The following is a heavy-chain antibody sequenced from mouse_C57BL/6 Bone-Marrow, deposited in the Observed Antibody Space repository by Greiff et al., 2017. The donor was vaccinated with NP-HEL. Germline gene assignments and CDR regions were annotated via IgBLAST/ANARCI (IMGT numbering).Heavy chain of an antibody. Sequence: QVQLQQSGAELARPGASVKLSCKASGYTFTSYGISWVKQRTGQGLEWIGEIYPRSGNTYYIEKFKGKATLTADKSSSTAYMELRSLTSEDSAVYFCARRGYDYVWFAYWGQGTLVTVSA. V-gene: IGHV1-81*01. D-gene: IGHD2-4*01. CDR3: ARRGYDYVWFAY. CDR2: IYPRSGNT. J-gene: IGHJ3*01. CDR1: GYTFTSYG.